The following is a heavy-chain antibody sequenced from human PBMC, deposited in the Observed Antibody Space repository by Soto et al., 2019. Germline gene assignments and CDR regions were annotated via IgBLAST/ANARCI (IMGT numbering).Heavy chain of an antibody. Sequence: SETLSLTCAVYGGSFSGYYWSWIRQSPGKGLEWIAEITHSGDTNYSPSLKSRVTISVDTSKNQFSLRVNSVTAADTAVYYCARGGGSYARGFDSWGPGTLVTVSS. V-gene: IGHV4-34*01. CDR2: ITHSGDT. CDR3: ARGGGSYARGFDS. D-gene: IGHD1-26*01. CDR1: GGSFSGYY. J-gene: IGHJ5*01.